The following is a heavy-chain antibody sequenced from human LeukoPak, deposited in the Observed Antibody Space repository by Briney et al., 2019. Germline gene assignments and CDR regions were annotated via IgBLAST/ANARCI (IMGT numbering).Heavy chain of an antibody. CDR3: ARGDFWSGYLSDY. CDR2: INPNSGGT. V-gene: IGHV1-2*02. J-gene: IGHJ4*02. CDR1: GYTFTGYY. D-gene: IGHD3-3*01. Sequence: ASVKGSCKASGYTFTGYYMHWVRQAPGQGLEWMGWINPNSGGTNYAQKFQGRVTMTRDTSISTAYMELSRLRSDDTAVYYCARGDFWSGYLSDYWGQGTLVTVSS.